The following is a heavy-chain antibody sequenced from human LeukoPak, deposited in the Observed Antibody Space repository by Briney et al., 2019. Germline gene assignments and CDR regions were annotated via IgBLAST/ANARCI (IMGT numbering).Heavy chain of an antibody. D-gene: IGHD3-22*01. CDR1: GYTFTSYG. CDR3: ARVHIDKYYYDETTNFDI. Sequence: ASVKVSCKASGYTFTSYGIGWVRQAPGQGLEWMGWISAYNGNTNYAQKLQGRVTMTTDTSTSTAYMELRSLRSDDTAVYYCARVHIDKYYYDETTNFDIWGQGTLVTVSS. CDR2: ISAYNGNT. J-gene: IGHJ3*02. V-gene: IGHV1-18*01.